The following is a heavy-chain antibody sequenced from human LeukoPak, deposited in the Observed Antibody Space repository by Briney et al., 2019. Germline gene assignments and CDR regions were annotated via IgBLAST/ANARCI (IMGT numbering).Heavy chain of an antibody. Sequence: SETLSLTCAVYGGSFSGYYWSWIRQPPGKGLEWIGEINHSGSTNYNPSLKSRVTISVDTSKNQFSLKLTSMTAADTAVYYCARGLDFWSGKRGSYNWFDPWGQGTLVTVSS. CDR3: ARGLDFWSGKRGSYNWFDP. CDR2: INHSGST. CDR1: GGSFSGYY. D-gene: IGHD3-3*01. V-gene: IGHV4-34*01. J-gene: IGHJ5*02.